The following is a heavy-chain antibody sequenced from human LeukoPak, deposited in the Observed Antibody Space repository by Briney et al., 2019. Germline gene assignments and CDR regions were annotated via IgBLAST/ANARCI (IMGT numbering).Heavy chain of an antibody. J-gene: IGHJ4*02. D-gene: IGHD5-12*01. CDR2: INQDGSEK. CDR3: ASGGYSGLNFDY. Sequence: GGSLRLSCAASGFTFSNYWMSWVRQAPGKGLEWVANINQDGSEKYYVDSVKGRFTVSRDNAKNSLYLQMNSLRAEDRAVYYCASGGYSGLNFDYWGQGPLVTVSS. CDR1: GFTFSNYW. V-gene: IGHV3-7*03.